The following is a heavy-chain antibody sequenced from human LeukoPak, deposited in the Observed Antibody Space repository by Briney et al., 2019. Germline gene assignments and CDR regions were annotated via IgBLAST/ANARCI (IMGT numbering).Heavy chain of an antibody. D-gene: IGHD3-3*01. J-gene: IGHJ3*02. Sequence: SVKVSCKASGGTFSSYAISWVRQAPGQGLEWMGGIIPIFGTANYAQKFQGRVTITADESTSTAYMELSSLRSEDTAVYYCARVQILTALLGVPDLKLGAFDIWGQGTMVTVSS. CDR1: GGTFSSYA. CDR2: IIPIFGTA. V-gene: IGHV1-69*01. CDR3: ARVQILTALLGVPDLKLGAFDI.